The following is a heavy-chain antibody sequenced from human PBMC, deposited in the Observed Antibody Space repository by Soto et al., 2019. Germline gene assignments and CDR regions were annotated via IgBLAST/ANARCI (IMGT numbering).Heavy chain of an antibody. D-gene: IGHD6-19*01. Sequence: SETLSLTCTVSGGSISTYFWSWIRQPPGKGPEWRGYINYTGNTNYNPSLQNRPTMSIDTSRTEFSLKLRSVTAAATAVYCCASTSGVAAGRGWYDWFDPWGQGTRVT. CDR2: INYTGNT. V-gene: IGHV4-59*01. CDR3: ASTSGVAAGRGWYDWFDP. CDR1: GGSISTYF. J-gene: IGHJ5*02.